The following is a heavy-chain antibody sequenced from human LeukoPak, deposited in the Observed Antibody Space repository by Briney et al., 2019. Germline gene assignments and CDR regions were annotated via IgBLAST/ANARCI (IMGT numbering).Heavy chain of an antibody. CDR3: ATDPFLAGGTYTVSKDIDY. CDR2: FDPEDGET. V-gene: IGHV1-24*01. Sequence: ASVKVSCKVSGYTLTELSMHWVRQAPGKGLEWMGGFDPEDGETIYAQKFQGRVTMTEDTSTDIAYMELSSLRSEDTAVYYCATDPFLAGGTYTVSKDIDYWGQGTLVTVSS. J-gene: IGHJ4*02. CDR1: GYTLTELS. D-gene: IGHD1-26*01.